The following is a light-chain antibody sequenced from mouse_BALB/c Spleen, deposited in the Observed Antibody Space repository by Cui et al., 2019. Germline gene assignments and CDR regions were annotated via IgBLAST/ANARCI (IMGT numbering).Light chain of an antibody. Sequence: IVLTQSPAIMSASLGEEITLTCSSSSSRSYLHWYQQKSGTSTKLLIYCTSNLASGVPSRFSGSGSGTYYSLTISSVEAEDVADYYCHQWSGYPWTFGGGTKLEIK. CDR2: CTS. V-gene: IGKV4-80*01. J-gene: IGKJ1*01. CDR3: HQWSGYPWT. CDR1: SSRSY.